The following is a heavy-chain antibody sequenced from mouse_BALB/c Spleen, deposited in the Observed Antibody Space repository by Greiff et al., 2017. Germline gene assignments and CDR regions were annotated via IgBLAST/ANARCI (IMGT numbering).Heavy chain of an antibody. CDR2: ISYDGSN. D-gene: IGHD2-4*01. Sequence: EVQLQESGPGLVKPSQSLSLTCSVTGYSITSGYYWNWIRQFPGNKLEWMGYISYDGSNNYNPSLKNRISITRDTSKNQFFLKLNSVTTEDTATYYCARGGLRPPFAYWGQGTLVTVSA. CDR3: ARGGLRPPFAY. J-gene: IGHJ3*01. CDR1: GYSITSGYY. V-gene: IGHV3-6*02.